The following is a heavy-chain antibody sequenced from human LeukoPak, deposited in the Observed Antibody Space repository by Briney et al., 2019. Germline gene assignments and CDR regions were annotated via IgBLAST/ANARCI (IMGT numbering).Heavy chain of an antibody. V-gene: IGHV1-46*01. J-gene: IGHJ4*02. Sequence: ASVKVSCKASGGTFSSYAISWVRQAPGQGLEWMGIINPSGGSTSYTQKFQGRVTMTRDTSTTTVYMELSSLRSQDTAVYYCARHKEVGGYYYFDYWGQGTLVTVSS. D-gene: IGHD6-25*01. CDR2: INPSGGST. CDR1: GGTFSSYA. CDR3: ARHKEVGGYYYFDY.